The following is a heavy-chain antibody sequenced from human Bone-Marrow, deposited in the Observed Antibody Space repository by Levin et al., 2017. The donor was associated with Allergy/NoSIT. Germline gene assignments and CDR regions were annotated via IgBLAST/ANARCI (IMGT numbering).Heavy chain of an antibody. Sequence: GGSLRLSCAASGFSFSSHWMNWVRQAPGKGLEWVANIKQDGSEKYYVDSVKGRFTISRDNAKNSLYLQMNSLRAEDTAVYYCARDPDHLVGVSFDYWGQGILVTVSS. J-gene: IGHJ4*02. CDR3: ARDPDHLVGVSFDY. V-gene: IGHV3-7*01. CDR1: GFSFSSHW. D-gene: IGHD1-26*01. CDR2: IKQDGSEK.